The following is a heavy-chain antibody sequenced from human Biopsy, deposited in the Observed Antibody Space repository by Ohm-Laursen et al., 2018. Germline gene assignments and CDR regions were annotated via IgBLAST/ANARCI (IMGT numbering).Heavy chain of an antibody. D-gene: IGHD2-8*01. CDR2: INCKTGAT. Sequence: SVKVSCNASSYTFTDYNIHWMRQAPGQGLEWLGYINCKTGATNYAQKFQGTVTMTRDTSISTAYLVLGSLRSADTAIYYCARDPLNGHKHFDYWGQGSLVTVSS. CDR3: ARDPLNGHKHFDY. CDR1: SYTFTDYN. J-gene: IGHJ4*02. V-gene: IGHV1-2*02.